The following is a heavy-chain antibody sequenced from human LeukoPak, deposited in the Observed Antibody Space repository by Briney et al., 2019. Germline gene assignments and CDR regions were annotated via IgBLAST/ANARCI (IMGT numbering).Heavy chain of an antibody. V-gene: IGHV3-23*01. D-gene: IGHD3-22*01. J-gene: IGHJ4*02. Sequence: GGSLRLSCAASGFTFSSYAMSWVRQAPGKGLEWVSAISGSGGSTYYADSVKGRFTISRDNSKNALYLQMNSLRAEDTAVYYCASRPYDSSGYYVDYWGQGTLVTVSS. CDR3: ASRPYDSSGYYVDY. CDR1: GFTFSSYA. CDR2: ISGSGGST.